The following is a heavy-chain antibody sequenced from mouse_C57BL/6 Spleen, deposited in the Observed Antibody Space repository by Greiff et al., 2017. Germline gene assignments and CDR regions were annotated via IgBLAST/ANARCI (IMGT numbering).Heavy chain of an antibody. J-gene: IGHJ1*03. D-gene: IGHD1-1*01. CDR3: ASYGSSPNWYFEV. V-gene: IGHV1-52*01. CDR1: GYTFTSYW. CDR2: IDPSDSET. Sequence: QVQLQQPGAELVRPGSSVKLSCKASGYTFTSYWMHWVKQRPIQGLEWIGNIDPSDSETHYNQKFKDKATLTVDKSSSTAYMQLSSLTSEDSAVDSCASYGSSPNWYFEVWGTGNPVNVSS.